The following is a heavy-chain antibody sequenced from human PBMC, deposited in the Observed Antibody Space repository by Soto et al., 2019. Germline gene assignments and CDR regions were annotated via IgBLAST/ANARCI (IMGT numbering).Heavy chain of an antibody. CDR3: ARSVESSGPFDY. J-gene: IGHJ4*02. D-gene: IGHD3-22*01. Sequence: PGESLKNSCKGSGYSFSSYLIGWVRPMPGKGLEWMGIIYPGDSDTRYSPSFQGQVTISADKSISTAYLQWSSLKASDTAMYYCARSVESSGPFDYWGQGTLVTVSS. CDR2: IYPGDSDT. CDR1: GYSFSSYL. V-gene: IGHV5-51*01.